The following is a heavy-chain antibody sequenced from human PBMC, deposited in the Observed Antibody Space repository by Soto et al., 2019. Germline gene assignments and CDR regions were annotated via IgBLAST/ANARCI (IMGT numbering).Heavy chain of an antibody. CDR3: ARHGVMSRGPYYYYGMDV. CDR2: IYYSGST. CDR1: CGSISSSSYY. D-gene: IGHD3-16*01. Sequence: PSETLCLTCTVSCGSISSSSYYWGWIRQPPGKGLEWIGSIYYSGSTYYNPSLKSRVTISVDTSKNQFSLKLSSVTAADTAVYYCARHGVMSRGPYYYYGMDVWGQGTTVTVSS. V-gene: IGHV4-39*01. J-gene: IGHJ6*02.